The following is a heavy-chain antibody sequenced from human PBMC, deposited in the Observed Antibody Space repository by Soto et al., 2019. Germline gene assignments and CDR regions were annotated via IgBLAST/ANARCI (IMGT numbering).Heavy chain of an antibody. D-gene: IGHD6-13*01. CDR3: ARGAHYSSPFRWFDP. V-gene: IGHV4-31*03. J-gene: IGHJ5*02. CDR2: IYYSGST. CDR1: GGSISSGGYY. Sequence: QVQLQESGPGLVKPSQNLSLTCTVSGGSISSGGYYWSWIRQHPGKGLEWIGYIYYSGSTYYNPSLKSRVTISVDTSKNQFSLKLSSVTAADTAVYYCARGAHYSSPFRWFDPWGQGTLVTVSS.